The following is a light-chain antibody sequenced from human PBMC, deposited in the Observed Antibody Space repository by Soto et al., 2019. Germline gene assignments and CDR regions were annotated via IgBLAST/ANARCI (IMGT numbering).Light chain of an antibody. Sequence: QSVLTQAPSASGTPGQRVTISCSGSSSNIGSNTVYWYQQLPGTAPKLLIYSDNQRPSGVPDRFSGSKSGTSASLAISGLQSEDEADYCCSAWDDSLNAVVFGGGTKVTVL. V-gene: IGLV1-44*01. CDR3: SAWDDSLNAVV. J-gene: IGLJ2*01. CDR1: SSNIGSNT. CDR2: SDN.